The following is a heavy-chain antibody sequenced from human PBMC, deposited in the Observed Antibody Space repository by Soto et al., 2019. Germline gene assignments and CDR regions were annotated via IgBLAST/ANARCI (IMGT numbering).Heavy chain of an antibody. D-gene: IGHD4-17*01. CDR2: IIAVFGTA. Sequence: QVQLVQSGAEVKKPGSSVRVSCKASGGTLSNYGISWVRQAPGQGLEWMGGIIAVFGTANYAQKFQGRVTTTADEAKSTVYMDVTSLRSEDTAVYYCSRGDATKIVVTTYYAMDVWGQGTTVSVSS. V-gene: IGHV1-69*12. CDR3: SRGDATKIVVTTYYAMDV. CDR1: GGTLSNYG. J-gene: IGHJ6*02.